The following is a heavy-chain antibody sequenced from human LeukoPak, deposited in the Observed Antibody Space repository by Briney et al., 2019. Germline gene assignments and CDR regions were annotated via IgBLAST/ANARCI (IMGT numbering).Heavy chain of an antibody. CDR2: ISSSSSYI. Sequence: GGSLRLSCGVSGFTFSSNSMNWVRQAPGKGLEWVSSISSSSSYISYADSVKGRFTISRDNAKNSLYLQMNGLRAEDTAVYYCASRSEFDYWGQGTLVTVSS. CDR3: ASRSEFDY. D-gene: IGHD3-16*02. V-gene: IGHV3-21*01. J-gene: IGHJ4*02. CDR1: GFTFSSNS.